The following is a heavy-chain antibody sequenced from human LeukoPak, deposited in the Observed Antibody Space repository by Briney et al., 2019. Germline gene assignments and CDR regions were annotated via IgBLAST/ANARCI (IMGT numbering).Heavy chain of an antibody. CDR3: ARDHINYDILTGYLGHNWFDP. V-gene: IGHV4-61*01. D-gene: IGHD3-9*01. Sequence: KSSETLSLTCTVSGGSVSSGSYYWSWIRQPPGKGLEWIGYIYYSGSTNYNPSLKSRVTISVDTSKNQFSLKLSSVTAADTAVYYCARDHINYDILTGYLGHNWFDPWGQGTLVTVSS. J-gene: IGHJ5*02. CDR1: GGSVSSGSYY. CDR2: IYYSGST.